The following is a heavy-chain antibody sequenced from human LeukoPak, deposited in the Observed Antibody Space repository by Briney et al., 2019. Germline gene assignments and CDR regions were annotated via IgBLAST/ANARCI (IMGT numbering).Heavy chain of an antibody. V-gene: IGHV3-11*01. D-gene: IGHD4-17*01. CDR1: GFTFSDYY. CDR2: IFPSGGEI. CDR3: ATYRQVRLPFES. J-gene: IGHJ4*02. Sequence: GGSLRLSCAASGFTFSDYYMSWIRQPPGKGLEWVSSIFPSGGEIHYADSVRGRFTISRDNSKSTLSLQMNSLRAEDTAIYYCATYRQVRLPFESWGQGTLVTVSS.